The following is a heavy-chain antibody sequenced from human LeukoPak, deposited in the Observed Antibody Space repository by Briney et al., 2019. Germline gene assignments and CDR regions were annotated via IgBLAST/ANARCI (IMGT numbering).Heavy chain of an antibody. CDR3: ARILWFRGRTFDY. CDR1: GFTFSSYA. CDR2: ISGSGGST. D-gene: IGHD3-10*01. V-gene: IGHV3-23*01. J-gene: IGHJ4*02. Sequence: PGGSLRLSCAASGFTFSSYAMSWGRQAPGKGLEWVSAISGSGGSTYYADSVKGRFTISRDNSKNTLYLQMNSLRAEDTAVYYCARILWFRGRTFDYWGQGTLVTVSS.